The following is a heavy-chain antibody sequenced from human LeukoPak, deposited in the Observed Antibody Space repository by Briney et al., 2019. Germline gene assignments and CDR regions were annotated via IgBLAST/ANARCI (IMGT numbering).Heavy chain of an antibody. CDR2: MSPNSFGT. J-gene: IGHJ4*02. CDR1: GYTFTDYY. CDR3: PRDSISRSTSRRIAVAAQSDY. D-gene: IGHD6-19*01. Sequence: GASVKVSCKASGYTFTDYYMHWVRPAPGQGLEWMGWMSPNSFGTSYAQKFQGRVIMTRDTSISTAYMGLSRLTSDDTAVYYCPRDSISRSTSRRIAVAAQSDYWGQGTLVTVSS. V-gene: IGHV1-2*02.